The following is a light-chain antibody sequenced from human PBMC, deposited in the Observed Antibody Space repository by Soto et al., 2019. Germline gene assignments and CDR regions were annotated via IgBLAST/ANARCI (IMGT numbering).Light chain of an antibody. CDR2: EVT. CDR1: STDIGAYNY. V-gene: IGLV2-14*01. CDR3: NSYTTLSNRV. J-gene: IGLJ1*01. Sequence: QSVMTQPASVSGSPGKSITISCTGTSTDIGAYNYVSWYQRHPGKAPKLLIYEVTNRPSGVSNRFSGSKSGNTASLTISGLQAEDEANSYSNSYTTLSNRVFGTGTKVTVL.